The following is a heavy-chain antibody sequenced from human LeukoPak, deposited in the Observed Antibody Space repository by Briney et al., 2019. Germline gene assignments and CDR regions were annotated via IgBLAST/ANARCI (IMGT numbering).Heavy chain of an antibody. V-gene: IGHV4-59*01. CDR3: ARVISDGSGSFGMDV. Sequence: SETLSLTCTVSGGSISGYYWSWIRQPPGKGLEWIGYIYYSGSTNYNPSLKSRVTISVDTSKNQFSLKLSSVTAADTAVYYCARVISDGSGSFGMDVWGQGTTVTVSS. D-gene: IGHD3-10*01. CDR2: IYYSGST. CDR1: GGSISGYY. J-gene: IGHJ6*02.